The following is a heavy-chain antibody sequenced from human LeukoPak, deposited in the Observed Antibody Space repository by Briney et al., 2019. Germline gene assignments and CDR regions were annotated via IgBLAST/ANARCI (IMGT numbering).Heavy chain of an antibody. D-gene: IGHD3-10*01. CDR1: GLTFSSYS. CDR2: ISSSRSTI. Sequence: PGGSLRLSCAASGLTFSSYSMNWVRQAPGKGLAWVSYISSSRSTIYYADSVKGRFSISRDNAKTPLNLQMNSLRAEDTAVYYCARAILLWLGESPGMDVWGQGTTVTVSS. CDR3: ARAILLWLGESPGMDV. J-gene: IGHJ6*02. V-gene: IGHV3-48*01.